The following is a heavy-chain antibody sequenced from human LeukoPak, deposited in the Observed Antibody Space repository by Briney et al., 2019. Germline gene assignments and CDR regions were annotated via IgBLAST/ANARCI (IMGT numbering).Heavy chain of an antibody. CDR1: GFTFEDYG. D-gene: IGHD3-10*01. V-gene: IGHV3-20*04. J-gene: IGHJ4*02. Sequence: GGSLRLSCAASGFTFEDYGMSWVRQAPGKGLEWVSGINWNGGSTGYADSVKGRFTISRDNAKNSLYLQMNSLRAEDTALYYCARLSGYGSGSLWGQGTLVTVSS. CDR2: INWNGGST. CDR3: ARLSGYGSGSL.